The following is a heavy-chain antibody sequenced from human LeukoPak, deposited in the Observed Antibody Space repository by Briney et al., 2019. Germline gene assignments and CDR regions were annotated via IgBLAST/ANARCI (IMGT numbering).Heavy chain of an antibody. CDR3: ARERHSSGWYYFQH. V-gene: IGHV1-18*01. CDR1: GYTFTSYG. CDR2: ISAYNGNT. Sequence: ASVKVACKASGYTFTSYGISWVRQAPGQGLEWMGWISAYNGNTNYAQKLQGRVTMTTDTSTSTAYMELRSLRSDDTAMYYCARERHSSGWYYFQHWGQGTLVTVSS. J-gene: IGHJ1*01. D-gene: IGHD6-19*01.